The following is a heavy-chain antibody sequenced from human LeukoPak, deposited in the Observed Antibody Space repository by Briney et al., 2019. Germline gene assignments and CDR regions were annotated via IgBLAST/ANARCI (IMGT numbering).Heavy chain of an antibody. CDR2: LYSGGST. J-gene: IGHJ4*02. D-gene: IGHD1-26*01. V-gene: IGHV3-53*01. Sequence: GGSLRLSCTASGFTVSNSYMSWFRQAPGKGLEWVSFLYSGGSTYYADSVKGRFTISRDNSKNTLYLQMNSLRAEDTAVYYCARTYSGSYSRYFDYWGQGTLVTVSS. CDR1: GFTVSNSY. CDR3: ARTYSGSYSRYFDY.